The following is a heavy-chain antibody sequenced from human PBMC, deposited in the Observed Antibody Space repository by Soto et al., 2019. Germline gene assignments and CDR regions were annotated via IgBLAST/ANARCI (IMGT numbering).Heavy chain of an antibody. D-gene: IGHD3-3*01. Sequence: GGSLRLSCAASGFTFSSYSMNWVRQAPGKGLEWVSYISSSSSTIYYADSVKGRFTISRDNAKNSLYLQMNSLRDEDTAVYYCARDGNAYDFWSGYYAQGHYYYGMDVWGQGTTVTVSS. CDR2: ISSSSSTI. V-gene: IGHV3-48*02. CDR1: GFTFSSYS. J-gene: IGHJ6*02. CDR3: ARDGNAYDFWSGYYAQGHYYYGMDV.